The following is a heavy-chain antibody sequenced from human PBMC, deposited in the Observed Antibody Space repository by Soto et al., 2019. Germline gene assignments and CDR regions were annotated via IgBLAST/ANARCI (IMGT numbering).Heavy chain of an antibody. CDR2: TFVTGAT. J-gene: IGHJ6*02. D-gene: IGHD3-10*01. V-gene: IGHV4-61*01. CDR3: ARGRSDRAGSSFGRRMDV. Sequence: QVQLQESGPGLVKSSETLSLICFVSGEALGSGQSYWNWIRQAPGKGLEWIGQTFVTGATKYSASLKSRVTMSVDTSKSHISLPLTSVTAADSAPYFCARGRSDRAGSSFGRRMDVWGQGTTVTVSS. CDR1: GEALGSGQSY.